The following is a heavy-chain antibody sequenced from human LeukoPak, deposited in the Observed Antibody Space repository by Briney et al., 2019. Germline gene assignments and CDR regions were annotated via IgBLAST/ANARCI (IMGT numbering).Heavy chain of an antibody. J-gene: IGHJ5*02. V-gene: IGHV4-59*08. CDR2: IYYSGST. Sequence: SETLSLTCTVSGGSISSYYWSWIRQPPGKGLEWIGYIYYSGSTSYNPSLKSRVTILVDTSKNQFSLKLSSMTAADTAVYYCARVSGSSGYYPNWFDPWGQGTLVTVSS. D-gene: IGHD3-22*01. CDR3: ARVSGSSGYYPNWFDP. CDR1: GGSISSYY.